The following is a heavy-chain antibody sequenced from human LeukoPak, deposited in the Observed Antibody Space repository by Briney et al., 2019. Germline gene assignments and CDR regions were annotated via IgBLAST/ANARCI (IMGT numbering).Heavy chain of an antibody. J-gene: IGHJ4*02. Sequence: GGSLRLSCAASGFTFSSYGMHWVRQAPGKGLEWVAVISYDGSNKYYADSVKGRFTISRDNSKNTLYLQMNSLRAEDTAVYYCAKDSGGYTYVFDYWGQETLVTVSS. D-gene: IGHD5-18*01. CDR1: GFTFSSYG. CDR2: ISYDGSNK. V-gene: IGHV3-30*18. CDR3: AKDSGGYTYVFDY.